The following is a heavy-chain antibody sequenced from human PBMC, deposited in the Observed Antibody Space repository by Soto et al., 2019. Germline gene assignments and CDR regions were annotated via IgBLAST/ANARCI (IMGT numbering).Heavy chain of an antibody. D-gene: IGHD7-27*01. J-gene: IGHJ4*02. CDR3: AKELGILGYFDY. V-gene: IGHV3-23*01. CDR2: ISGSGGST. CDR1: GFTFSSYA. Sequence: GGSRRLSCAASGFTFSSYAMSWVRQAPGKGLEWVSAISGSGGSTYYAASVKGRFTISRYNAKNTLYLQMNSLRAEDTAVYYCAKELGILGYFDYWGQGTLVTVSS.